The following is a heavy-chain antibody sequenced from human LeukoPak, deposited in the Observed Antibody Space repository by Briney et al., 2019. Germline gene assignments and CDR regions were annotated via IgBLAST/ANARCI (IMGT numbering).Heavy chain of an antibody. CDR3: ARDHPYLTPYENWFDP. CDR1: GGSVSSGSYY. CDR2: IYYSGST. J-gene: IGHJ5*02. D-gene: IGHD3-9*01. Sequence: PSETLSLTCTVSGGSVSSGSYYWSWIRQPPGKGLEWIGYIYYSGSTNYNPSLKSRVTISVDTSKNQFSLKLSSVTAADTAVYYCARDHPYLTPYENWFDPWGQGTLVTVS. V-gene: IGHV4-61*01.